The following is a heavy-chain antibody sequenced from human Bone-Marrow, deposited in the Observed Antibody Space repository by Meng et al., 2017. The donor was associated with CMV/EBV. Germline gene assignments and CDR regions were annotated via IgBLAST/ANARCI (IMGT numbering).Heavy chain of an antibody. J-gene: IGHJ4*02. Sequence: SETLSLTCTVSGGSISSSSYYWGWIRQPPGKGLEWIGSIYYSGSTYYNPSLKSRVTISVDTSKNQFSLKLSSVTAADTAVYYCASVWSGYFYYFDYWGQGQRVTGAS. D-gene: IGHD3-3*01. CDR1: GGSISSSSYY. CDR3: ASVWSGYFYYFDY. V-gene: IGHV4-39*07. CDR2: IYYSGST.